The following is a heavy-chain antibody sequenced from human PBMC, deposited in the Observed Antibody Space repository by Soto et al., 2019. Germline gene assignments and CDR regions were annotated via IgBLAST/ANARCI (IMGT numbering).Heavy chain of an antibody. J-gene: IGHJ6*02. V-gene: IGHV3-33*01. CDR3: ARENVIAAAENYYYYGMDV. CDR2: IWYDGSNK. Sequence: PGGSLRLSCAASGFTFSSYGMHWVRQAPGKGLEWVAVIWYDGSNKYYAESVKGRFTISRDNSKNTLYLQMNSLRAEDTAVYYCARENVIAAAENYYYYGMDVWGQGTTVTVSS. CDR1: GFTFSSYG. D-gene: IGHD6-13*01.